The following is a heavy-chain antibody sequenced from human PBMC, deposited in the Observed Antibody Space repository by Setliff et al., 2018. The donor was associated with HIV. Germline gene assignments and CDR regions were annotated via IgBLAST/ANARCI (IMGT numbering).Heavy chain of an antibody. D-gene: IGHD5-18*01. CDR2: INPNGGST. CDR1: GYTFTSYY. J-gene: IGHJ5*02. Sequence: GASVKVSCKASGYTFTSYYVHFVRQAPGQGPEWMGIINPNGGSTNYAQKFEGRVAMTADTSTKNIHMYLSSLRSEDTAMYYCARGGPGSSFGYDWFDPWGQGTPVTV. V-gene: IGHV1-46*01. CDR3: ARGGPGSSFGYDWFDP.